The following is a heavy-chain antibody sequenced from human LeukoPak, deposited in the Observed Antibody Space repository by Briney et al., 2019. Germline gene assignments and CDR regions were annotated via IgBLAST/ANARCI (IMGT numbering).Heavy chain of an antibody. Sequence: PSETLSLTCSVSGGSISSGGYYWSWIRQPPGKGLEWIGYIYHSGSTYYNPSLKSRVTISVDRSKNQCSLKLSSVTAADTAAYYCARVGYSYGLEYFQHWGQGTLVAVSS. CDR2: IYHSGST. J-gene: IGHJ1*01. CDR1: GGSISSGGYY. D-gene: IGHD5-18*01. V-gene: IGHV4-30-2*01. CDR3: ARVGYSYGLEYFQH.